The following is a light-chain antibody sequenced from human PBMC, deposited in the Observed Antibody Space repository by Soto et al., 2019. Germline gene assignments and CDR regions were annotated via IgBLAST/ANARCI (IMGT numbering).Light chain of an antibody. Sequence: ETVMTQSPVILSASPGDTATLACKASQTVAINLAWYQQKPGQSPRLLIYGASNWATGVPARFSGSGSGTDFTFIISSLQPEDVAIYFCQQYDNRIHTFGDGTKVEI. CDR2: GAS. CDR1: QTVAIN. J-gene: IGKJ4*01. CDR3: QQYDNRIHT. V-gene: IGKV3-15*01.